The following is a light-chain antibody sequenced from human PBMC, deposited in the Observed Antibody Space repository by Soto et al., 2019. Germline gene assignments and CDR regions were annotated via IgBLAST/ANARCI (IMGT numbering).Light chain of an antibody. CDR2: GVT. V-gene: IGLV2-8*01. J-gene: IGLJ2*01. CDR3: ASYGSGDDII. Sequence: QSVLTQPPSASGSPGQSVTISCTGTSSDVGGYDRVSWFQQHPGKAPKLIIYGVTDRISGVHARFSGSKSCNTASQTVSGLQAEDDSDYYWASYGSGDDIIFGSGTKLTVL. CDR1: SSDVGGYDR.